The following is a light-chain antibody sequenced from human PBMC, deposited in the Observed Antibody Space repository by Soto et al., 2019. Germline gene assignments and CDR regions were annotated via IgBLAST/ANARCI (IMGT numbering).Light chain of an antibody. CDR1: SSDIGGYKY. Sequence: QSVLTQPASASGSPGQSITIFCTGTSSDIGGYKYVSWHQHHPGKAPKVMIYDVSDRPSGVSSRFSGSKSGNTASLTISGLQAEDEADYYCSSFTSSAXYVFGTGTKVTVL. CDR3: SSFTSSAXYV. J-gene: IGLJ1*01. V-gene: IGLV2-14*03. CDR2: DVS.